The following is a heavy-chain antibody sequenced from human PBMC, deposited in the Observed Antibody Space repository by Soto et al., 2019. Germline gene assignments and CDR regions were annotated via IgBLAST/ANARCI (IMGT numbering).Heavy chain of an antibody. CDR2: INHSGST. V-gene: IGHV4-34*01. Sequence: QVQLQQWGAGLLKPSETLSLTCAVYGGSFSGYYWSWIRQPPGKGLEWIGEINHSGSTNYNPSLKSRVTISVDPSKNQFSLKLSSVTAADTAVYYCARGLRDYGDYVFVYWGQGTLVTVSS. J-gene: IGHJ4*02. D-gene: IGHD4-17*01. CDR3: ARGLRDYGDYVFVY. CDR1: GGSFSGYY.